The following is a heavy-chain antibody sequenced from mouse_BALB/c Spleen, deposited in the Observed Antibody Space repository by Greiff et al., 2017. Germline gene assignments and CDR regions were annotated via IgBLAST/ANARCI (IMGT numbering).Heavy chain of an antibody. CDR1: GFNIKDTY. D-gene: IGHD3-1*01. J-gene: IGHJ2*01. CDR2: IDPANGNT. CDR3: ARGTSSGYYFDD. V-gene: IGHV14-3*02. Sequence: VQLQQSGAELVKPGASVKLSCTASGFNIKDTYMHWVKQRPEQGLEWIGRIDPANGNTKYDPKFQGKATITADTSSNTAYLQLSSLTSEDTAVYYCARGTSSGYYFDDWGQGTTLTVSS.